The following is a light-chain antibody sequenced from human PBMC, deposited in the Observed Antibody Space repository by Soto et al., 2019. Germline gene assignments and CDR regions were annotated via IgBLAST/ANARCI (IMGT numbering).Light chain of an antibody. J-gene: IGKJ2*01. CDR2: WAS. CDR1: QTLLYSSNNKNY. V-gene: IGKV4-1*01. Sequence: DIVMTQSPDSLAVSLGERATINCKSSQTLLYSSNNKNYLAWYQQKPGQPPKLLIYWASIRESGVPDRFSGSGSGADFTLTISNLQAEDVAVYYCQQCYSTPPTFGQGTKLEIK. CDR3: QQCYSTPPT.